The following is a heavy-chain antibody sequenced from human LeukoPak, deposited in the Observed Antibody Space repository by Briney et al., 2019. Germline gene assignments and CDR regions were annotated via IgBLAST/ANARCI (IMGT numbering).Heavy chain of an antibody. Sequence: SETLSVTCTVSGGSISSYYWSWIRQPPGKGLEWIGYIYYSGSTNYNPSLKSRVTISVDTSKNQFSLKLSSVTAADTAVYYCARVPWFGEFPFDYWGQGTLVTVSS. CDR1: GGSISSYY. V-gene: IGHV4-59*01. CDR2: IYYSGST. D-gene: IGHD3-10*01. J-gene: IGHJ4*02. CDR3: ARVPWFGEFPFDY.